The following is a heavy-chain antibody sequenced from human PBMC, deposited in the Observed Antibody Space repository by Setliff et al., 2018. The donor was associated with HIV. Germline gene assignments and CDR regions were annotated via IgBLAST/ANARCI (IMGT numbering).Heavy chain of an antibody. V-gene: IGHV4-31*03. CDR2: IYYSGST. CDR1: GGSISSGGYY. CDR3: ARGFGLMILYYFDY. D-gene: IGHD3-16*01. Sequence: SETLSLTCTVSGGSISSGGYYWSWIRQHPGKGLEWIGYIYYSGSTYYNPSLKSRVTISVDTSKNQFSLKLSAVTAADTAVYYCARGFGLMILYYFDYWGQGTLVTVSS. J-gene: IGHJ4*02.